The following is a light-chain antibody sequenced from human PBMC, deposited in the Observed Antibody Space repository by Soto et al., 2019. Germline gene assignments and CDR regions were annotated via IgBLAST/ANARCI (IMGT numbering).Light chain of an antibody. Sequence: DIQMTHSPSTLSASVVYIVTITCLASQSISVWLAWYQQKPGKAPKVLIYTSSSLERGVPSRFSGSGSGTEFTLTITSLQPDDFATYYCQHYNNYFINCGQGARPEIK. CDR3: QHYNNYFIN. CDR1: QSISVW. J-gene: IGKJ5*01. CDR2: TSS. V-gene: IGKV1-5*03.